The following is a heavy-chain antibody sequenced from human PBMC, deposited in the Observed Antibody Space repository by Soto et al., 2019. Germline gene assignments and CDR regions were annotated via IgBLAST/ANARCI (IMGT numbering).Heavy chain of an antibody. CDR2: IWSDGSTE. D-gene: IGHD2-2*01. CDR3: ARGRIPSAIFDWFDP. V-gene: IGHV3-33*01. Sequence: VGSLRLSCAASGFTFDRYGMHWVRQAPGKGLEWVAVIWSDGSTEYYADSVKGRFTISRDNSKNTMYLQMNSLRGEDTGVYYCARGRIPSAIFDWFDPWGQGTLVTVSS. J-gene: IGHJ5*02. CDR1: GFTFDRYG.